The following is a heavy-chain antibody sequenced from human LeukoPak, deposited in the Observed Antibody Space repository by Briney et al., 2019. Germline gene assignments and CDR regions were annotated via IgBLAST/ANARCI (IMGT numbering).Heavy chain of an antibody. CDR2: LNSDGSDT. CDR1: GFTFSDYW. V-gene: IGHV3-74*01. CDR3: ARGWVPSDITLK. Sequence: GGSLRLSCAASGFTFSDYWMHWVRQAPGEGLVWVSRLNSDGSDTNYADSVKGRFTISRDNARNTVYLQMNSLRAEDTAVYYCARGWVPSDITLKWGQGTMVTVSS. J-gene: IGHJ3*01. D-gene: IGHD3-22*01.